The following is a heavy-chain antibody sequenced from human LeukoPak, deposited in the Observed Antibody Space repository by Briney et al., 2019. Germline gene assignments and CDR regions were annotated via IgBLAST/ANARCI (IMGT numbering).Heavy chain of an antibody. V-gene: IGHV3-23*01. CDR1: GFTFSSYA. CDR3: AKANIYSNYDYYYMDV. Sequence: GGSLRLSCAASGFTFSSYAMSWVRQAPGKGLEWVSALSGSGGSTYYADSVKGRFTISRDNSKNTLYLQMNSLRAEDTAVYYCAKANIYSNYDYYYMDVWGKGTTVTVSS. D-gene: IGHD5-18*01. J-gene: IGHJ6*03. CDR2: LSGSGGST.